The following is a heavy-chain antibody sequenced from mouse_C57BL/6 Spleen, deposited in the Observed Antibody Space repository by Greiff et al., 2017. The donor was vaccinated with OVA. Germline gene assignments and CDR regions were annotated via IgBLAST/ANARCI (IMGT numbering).Heavy chain of an antibody. CDR3: ATSSTVVATYWYFDV. CDR2: IWSGGST. V-gene: IGHV2-2*01. D-gene: IGHD1-1*01. J-gene: IGHJ1*03. Sequence: VQLVESGPGLVQPSQSLSITCTVSGFSLTSYGVHWVRQSPGKGLEWLGVIWSGGSTDYNAAFISRLSISKDNSKSQVFFKMNSLQADDTAIYYCATSSTVVATYWYFDVWGTGTTVTVSS. CDR1: GFSLTSYG.